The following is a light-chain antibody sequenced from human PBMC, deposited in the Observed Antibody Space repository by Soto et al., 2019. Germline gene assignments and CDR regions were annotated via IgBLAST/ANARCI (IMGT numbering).Light chain of an antibody. CDR2: EVT. J-gene: IGLJ1*01. Sequence: QSALTQPASVSGSPGQSITISCTGTSGDIGSYNRVSWYQQHPGKAPKLIIYEVTDRPSGVSNRFSGSKSGNTASLAITGLQAEDEADYYCQSHDSSLSTYVFGTGTKLTVL. CDR1: SGDIGSYNR. CDR3: QSHDSSLSTYV. V-gene: IGLV2-14*01.